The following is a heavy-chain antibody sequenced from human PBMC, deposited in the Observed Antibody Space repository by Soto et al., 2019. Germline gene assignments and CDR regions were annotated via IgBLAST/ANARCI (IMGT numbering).Heavy chain of an antibody. J-gene: IGHJ4*02. CDR2: IYYSGST. D-gene: IGHD4-17*01. V-gene: IGHV4-39*01. Sequence: SETLSLTCTVSGGSISSSSYYWGWIRQPPGKGLEWIGSIYYSGSTYYNHSLKSRVNISVDTSKNQFSLKLSSVTAADTAVYYCARRYGASFDYWGQGTLVTVSS. CDR3: ARRYGASFDY. CDR1: GGSISSSSYY.